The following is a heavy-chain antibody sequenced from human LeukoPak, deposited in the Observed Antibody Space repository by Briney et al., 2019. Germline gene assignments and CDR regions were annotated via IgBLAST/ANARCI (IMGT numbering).Heavy chain of an antibody. J-gene: IGHJ4*02. D-gene: IGHD3-22*01. V-gene: IGHV1-69*05. CDR1: GGTFSSYA. CDR2: IIPIFGTA. CDR3: ARSYYDSSGPFDY. Sequence: ASVKVSSKASGGTFSSYAISWVRQAPGQGVEWMGRIIPIFGTANYAQKYQGGVTITTDESTSTAYMELSSLRSEDTAVYCCARSYYDSSGPFDYWGQGTLVTVSS.